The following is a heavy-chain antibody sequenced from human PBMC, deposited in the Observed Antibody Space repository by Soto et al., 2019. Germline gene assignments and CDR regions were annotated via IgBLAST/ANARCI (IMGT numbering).Heavy chain of an antibody. J-gene: IGHJ5*02. Sequence: ASVKVSCNASGYTFTSYAMHWVRQAPGQRLEWMGWINAGNGNTKYSQKFQGRVTITRDTSASTAYMELSSLRSEDTAVYYCARERRITMVRVFAPWGKGTLVTVSS. CDR1: GYTFTSYA. V-gene: IGHV1-3*01. CDR2: INAGNGNT. CDR3: ARERRITMVRVFAP. D-gene: IGHD3-10*01.